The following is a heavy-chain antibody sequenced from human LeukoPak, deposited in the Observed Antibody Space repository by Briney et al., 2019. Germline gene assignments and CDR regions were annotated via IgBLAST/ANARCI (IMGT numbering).Heavy chain of an antibody. CDR2: IYYSGST. CDR3: ARDADPYYYDSSGYYYAGAFDI. Sequence: SQTLSLTCTVSGGSISSGDYYWSWIRQPPGKGLEWIGYIYYSGSTYYNPSLKSRVTISVDTSKNQFSLKLSSVTAADTAVYYCARDADPYYYDSSGYYYAGAFDIWGQGTMVTASS. J-gene: IGHJ3*02. V-gene: IGHV4-30-4*01. D-gene: IGHD3-22*01. CDR1: GGSISSGDYY.